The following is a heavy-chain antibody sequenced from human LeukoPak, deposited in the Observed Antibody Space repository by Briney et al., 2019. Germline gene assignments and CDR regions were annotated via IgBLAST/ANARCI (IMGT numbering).Heavy chain of an antibody. V-gene: IGHV4-39*07. D-gene: IGHD1-14*01. Sequence: SETLSLTCTVSGGSISSSNYYWSWIRQPPGKGLEWIGEINHSGRTNYNPSLKSRDTISVDTSKTQFSLKLSSVTAADTAVYYCARGFRNRFDYWGQGTLVTVSS. CDR3: ARGFRNRFDY. CDR1: GGSISSSNYY. CDR2: INHSGRT. J-gene: IGHJ4*02.